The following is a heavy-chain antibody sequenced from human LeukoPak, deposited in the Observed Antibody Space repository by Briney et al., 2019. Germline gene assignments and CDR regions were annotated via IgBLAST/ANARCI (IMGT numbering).Heavy chain of an antibody. CDR1: GGSISSYY. Sequence: SETLSLTCTVSGGSISSYYWSWIRQPPGKGLEWIGYIYYSGSTNYNPSLKSRVTISVDTSKNQFSLKLSSVTAADTAVYYCARVLRELLIHTHAFDIWGQGTMVTVSS. V-gene: IGHV4-59*08. D-gene: IGHD1-26*01. CDR3: ARVLRELLIHTHAFDI. J-gene: IGHJ3*02. CDR2: IYYSGST.